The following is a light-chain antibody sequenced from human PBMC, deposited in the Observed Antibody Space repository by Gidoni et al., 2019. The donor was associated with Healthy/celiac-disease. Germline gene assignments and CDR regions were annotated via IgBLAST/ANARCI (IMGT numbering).Light chain of an antibody. V-gene: IGLV2-14*01. CDR2: DVR. Sequence: QSALTQPASVSGSPGQSITISCTGTSSDVGGYNYVSWYQQYPGKAPKFMIYDVRNRPSGVFNRFSGSKSGNTASLTISGLQAEDEADYYCSSYSSSSTLWVFGGGTKLTVL. J-gene: IGLJ3*02. CDR1: SSDVGGYNY. CDR3: SSYSSSSTLWV.